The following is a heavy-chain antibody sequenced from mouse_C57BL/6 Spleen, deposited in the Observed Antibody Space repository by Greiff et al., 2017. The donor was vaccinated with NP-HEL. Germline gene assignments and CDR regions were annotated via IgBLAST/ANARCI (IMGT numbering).Heavy chain of an antibody. CDR3: ASGGSWLAY. J-gene: IGHJ3*01. Sequence: EVKLMESGGGLVKPGGSLKLSCAASGFTFSDYGMHWVRQAPEKGLEWVAYISSGSSTIYYAETVKGRFTISRDNAKNTLFLQMTSLRSEDTAMYYCASGGSWLAYWGQGTLVTVSA. CDR2: ISSGSSTI. V-gene: IGHV5-17*01. CDR1: GFTFSDYG.